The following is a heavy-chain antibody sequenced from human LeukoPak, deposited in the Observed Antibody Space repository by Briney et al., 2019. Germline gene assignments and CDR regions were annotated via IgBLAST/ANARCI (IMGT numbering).Heavy chain of an antibody. Sequence: GVSVKVSCKASGYTFTSYAMHWVRQAPGQRLEWMGWINAGNGNTKYSQKFQGRVTITRDTSASTAYMELSSLRSEDTAVYYCARDSPDRNFDYWGQGTLVTVSS. V-gene: IGHV1-3*01. J-gene: IGHJ4*02. CDR3: ARDSPDRNFDY. CDR2: INAGNGNT. CDR1: GYTFTSYA.